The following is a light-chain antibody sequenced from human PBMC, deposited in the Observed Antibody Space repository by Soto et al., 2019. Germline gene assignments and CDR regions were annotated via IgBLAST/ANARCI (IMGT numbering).Light chain of an antibody. CDR3: QQSYSTPRT. V-gene: IGKV1-39*01. Sequence: DIQMTQSPSSLSASVGDRVTSTCRAIQSISSYLNWYQQKPGKAPKLLIYAASSLQSGVPSRFSGSGSGTDFTLTISSLQPEDFATYYCQQSYSTPRTFGQGTKLEIK. CDR2: AAS. J-gene: IGKJ2*01. CDR1: QSISSY.